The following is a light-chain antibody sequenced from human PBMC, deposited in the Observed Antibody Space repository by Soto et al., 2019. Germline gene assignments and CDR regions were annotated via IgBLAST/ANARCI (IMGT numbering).Light chain of an antibody. CDR3: QQYHDWPFT. Sequence: EIVMTQSPASLSLSPGHSATLSCRASQSVNSDLAWFQQKPGQPPRLLILGASIGATDIPSRFSGDGSGTEFALTITGLQSEDFAVYYCQQYHDWPFTFGQGAKLEI. CDR1: QSVNSD. J-gene: IGKJ2*01. CDR2: GAS. V-gene: IGKV3D-15*01.